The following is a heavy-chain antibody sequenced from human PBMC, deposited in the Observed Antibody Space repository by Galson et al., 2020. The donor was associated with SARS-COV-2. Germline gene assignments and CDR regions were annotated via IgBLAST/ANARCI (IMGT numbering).Heavy chain of an antibody. CDR2: IFYTGST. CDR1: GSSISNDF. J-gene: IGHJ4*02. D-gene: IGHD5-12*01. Sequence: SETLSLTCTVSGSSISNDFWSWFRQPPGKQLEYIGYIFYTGSTDYNSSLESRLSMSIDTSKNQFSLQLSSVTAADTAVYYCARRSLGCRESTGYAVNDYWGPGALVTVSS. V-gene: IGHV4-59*01. CDR3: ARRSLGCRESTGYAVNDY.